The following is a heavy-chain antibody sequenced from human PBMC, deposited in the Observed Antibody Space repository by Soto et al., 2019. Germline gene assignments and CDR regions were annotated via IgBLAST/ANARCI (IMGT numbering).Heavy chain of an antibody. CDR2: INHSGST. CDR3: ARTAGSSWSFVRKFDY. CDR1: GGSFSGYY. V-gene: IGHV4-34*01. Sequence: SETLSLTCAVYGGSFSGYYWSWIRQPPGKGLEWIGEINHSGSTNYNPSLKSRVTISVDTSKNQFSLKLSSVTAADTAVYYCARTAGSSWSFVRKFDYWGQGTLVTVSS. D-gene: IGHD6-13*01. J-gene: IGHJ4*02.